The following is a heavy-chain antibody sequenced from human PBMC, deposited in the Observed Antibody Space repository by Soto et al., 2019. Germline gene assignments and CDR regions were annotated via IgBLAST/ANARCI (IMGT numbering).Heavy chain of an antibody. D-gene: IGHD1-26*01. CDR3: AAAAIPFAGSHPDF. CDR2: INPNIGVT. V-gene: IGHV1-2*02. J-gene: IGHJ4*02. CDR1: GYMFTGFY. Sequence: QVQLVQSGAEVKRPGASVKVSCKASGYMFTGFYLHWVRLAHGQGLEWMGWINPNIGVTAYAKTFQGRVTITRDSSISTAYMELSSLRSDDTAVYFCAAAAIPFAGSHPDFWGQGTVVTVS.